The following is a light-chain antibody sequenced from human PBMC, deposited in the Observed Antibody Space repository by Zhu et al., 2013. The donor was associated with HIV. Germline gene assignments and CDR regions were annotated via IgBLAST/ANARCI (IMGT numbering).Light chain of an antibody. CDR3: QQLNKYPFT. V-gene: IGKV1-9*01. CDR2: VAS. J-gene: IGKJ3*01. CDR1: QGIANY. Sequence: DIQLTQSPSFLSASVGDRVTITCWASQGIANYLAWFQQKPGKAPKLLIYVASTLQSGVPSRFSGSGSGTQFTLTISSLQPEDSATYYCQQLNKYPFTFGPGTKVEYQT.